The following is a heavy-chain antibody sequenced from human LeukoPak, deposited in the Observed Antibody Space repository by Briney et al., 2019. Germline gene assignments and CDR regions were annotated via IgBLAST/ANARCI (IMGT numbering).Heavy chain of an antibody. D-gene: IGHD3-22*01. Sequence: GGSLRLSCAASGFTFNDYAMHWVRQAPGKGLEWVSGIGWNSHIIGYEDSVKGRFTISRDNARNSPSLQMNSLRTEDTAFYYCAKDRDSSGFAPYFDYWGQGILVTVSS. CDR2: IGWNSHII. CDR3: AKDRDSSGFAPYFDY. J-gene: IGHJ4*02. V-gene: IGHV3-9*01. CDR1: GFTFNDYA.